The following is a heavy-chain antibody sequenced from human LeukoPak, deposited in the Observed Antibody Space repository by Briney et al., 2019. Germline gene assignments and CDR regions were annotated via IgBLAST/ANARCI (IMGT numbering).Heavy chain of an antibody. CDR1: GFTFSSYS. D-gene: IGHD3-22*01. CDR2: ISSSSSYI. J-gene: IGHJ4*02. Sequence: GGSLRLSCAASGFTFSSYSMNWVRQATGKGLEWVSSISSSSSYIYYADSVKGRFTISRDNAKNSLYLQMNSLRAEDTAVYYCARGATYYYDSSGYIAFDYWGQGTLVTVSS. CDR3: ARGATYYYDSSGYIAFDY. V-gene: IGHV3-21*01.